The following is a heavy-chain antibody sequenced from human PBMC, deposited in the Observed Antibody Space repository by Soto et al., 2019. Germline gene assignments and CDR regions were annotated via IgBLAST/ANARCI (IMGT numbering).Heavy chain of an antibody. V-gene: IGHV3-48*02. D-gene: IGHD2-21*01. CDR1: GFTVSDYS. Sequence: PGVSLRLSCTASGFTVSDYSVNWVRQAPGKGLEWISYISSTGDLILYADSVKGRFTIARDIAKNSLFLQMDSLRDEDSAVYYCATWAIAVGGEGVWGQGTLVTVSS. CDR2: ISSTGDLI. CDR3: ATWAIAVGGEGV. J-gene: IGHJ4*02.